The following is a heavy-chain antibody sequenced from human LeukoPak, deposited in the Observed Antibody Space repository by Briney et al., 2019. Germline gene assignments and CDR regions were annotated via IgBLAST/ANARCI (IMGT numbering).Heavy chain of an antibody. CDR1: GGSISSYY. D-gene: IGHD2-15*01. V-gene: IGHV4-59*01. CDR2: IYYSGNT. CDR3: ARNYCSGGSCYSPFDY. Sequence: SETLSLTCTVSGGSISSYYWSWIRQPPGKGLEWIGYIYYSGNTNYNPSLKSRVTISVDTSKNQFSLKLSSVTAADTAVYYCARNYCSGGSCYSPFDYWGQGTLVTVSS. J-gene: IGHJ4*02.